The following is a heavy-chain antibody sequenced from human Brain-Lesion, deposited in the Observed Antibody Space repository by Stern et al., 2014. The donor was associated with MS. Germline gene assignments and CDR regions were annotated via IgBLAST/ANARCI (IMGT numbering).Heavy chain of an antibody. V-gene: IGHV4-61*02. CDR1: GGSISSGGYY. Sequence: QVQLVESGPGLVKPSQTLSLSCTVSGGSISSGGYYWSWIRQPAGKGLEWIGRIFNSGSTSYNPSLTSRVTISIDTSKNQFSLRLNPMTAADTAVYYCARGRVVPGFQYYATDVWGQGTTVIVSS. CDR2: IFNSGST. CDR3: ARGRVVPGFQYYATDV. D-gene: IGHD2-2*01. J-gene: IGHJ6*02.